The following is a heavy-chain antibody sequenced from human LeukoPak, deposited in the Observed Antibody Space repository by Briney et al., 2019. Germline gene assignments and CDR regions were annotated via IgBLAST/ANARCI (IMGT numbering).Heavy chain of an antibody. J-gene: IGHJ4*02. CDR3: ARDHLSRFDY. V-gene: IGHV3-7*01. Sequence: PGGSLRLSCAASGFTFSGYWMTWVRQAPGKGLEWVANIKQDGSEKYYVDPVKGRFTISRGNAKNSLYLQMNSLRAEDTAVYYCARDHLSRFDYWGQGTLVTVSS. CDR1: GFTFSGYW. D-gene: IGHD3-3*02. CDR2: IKQDGSEK.